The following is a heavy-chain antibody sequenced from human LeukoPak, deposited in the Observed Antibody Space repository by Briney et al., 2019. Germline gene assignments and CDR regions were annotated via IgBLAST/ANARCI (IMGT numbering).Heavy chain of an antibody. CDR1: GVSLSSGIHY. V-gene: IGHV4-31*03. J-gene: IGHJ4*02. CDR3: GSLATPGLYFDY. CDR2: IHHSGST. Sequence: SETLSLTCTVSGVSLSSGIHYWSWIRQHPGEGLEWIGYIHHSGSTFYNPSLKSRLTISVDTSKNQFSLKLSSVTAADTAVYYCGSLATPGLYFDYWGQGTLVTVSS. D-gene: IGHD6-6*01.